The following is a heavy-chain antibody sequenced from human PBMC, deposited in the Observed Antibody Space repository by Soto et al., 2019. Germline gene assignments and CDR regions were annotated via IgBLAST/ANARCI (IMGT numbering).Heavy chain of an antibody. CDR3: SRDSRDSCTGSTCVYFDY. Sequence: ASVKVSFKASGYTFNFYGFSWVRQAPGQALEGVGWISANSGDTNFAKTLQGRVTLATDTSTGTAYMDLTSLRSDDTAVYFCSRDSRDSCTGSTCVYFDYWGQGTQVTVSS. V-gene: IGHV1-18*01. J-gene: IGHJ4*02. CDR1: GYTFNFYG. D-gene: IGHD2-8*02. CDR2: ISANSGDT.